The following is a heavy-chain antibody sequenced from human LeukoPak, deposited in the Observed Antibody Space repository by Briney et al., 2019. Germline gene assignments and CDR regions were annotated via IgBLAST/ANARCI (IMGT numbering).Heavy chain of an antibody. CDR3: ARGSYGDPFDI. Sequence: SVKVSCKASRDTFSSYAISWVRQAPGQGLEWMGGIIPIFGTANYAQRFRGRVTITTDDSTTTAYMELSSLRSEDTAVYYCARGSYGDPFDIWGQGTMVTVSS. V-gene: IGHV1-69*05. D-gene: IGHD1-26*01. CDR1: RDTFSSYA. J-gene: IGHJ3*02. CDR2: IIPIFGTA.